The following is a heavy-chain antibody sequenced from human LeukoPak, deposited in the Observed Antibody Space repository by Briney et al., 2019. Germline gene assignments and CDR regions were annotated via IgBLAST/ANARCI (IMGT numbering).Heavy chain of an antibody. V-gene: IGHV4-31*03. D-gene: IGHD6-13*01. CDR3: ARERQQLAHKYFDY. J-gene: IGHJ4*02. CDR1: GGSISSGGYY. Sequence: PSQTLSLTCTVSGGSISSGGYYWSWIRQHPGKGLEWIGYIYYSGSTYYNPSLKSRVTISVDTSKNQFSLKLSSVTAADTAVYYCARERQQLAHKYFDYWAQGTLVTVSS. CDR2: IYYSGST.